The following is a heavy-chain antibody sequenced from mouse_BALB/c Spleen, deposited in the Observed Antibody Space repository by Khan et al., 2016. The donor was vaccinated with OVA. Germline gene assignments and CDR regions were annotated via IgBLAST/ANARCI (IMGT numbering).Heavy chain of an antibody. CDR2: INTETGEP. J-gene: IGHJ4*01. CDR3: NRNDYDRGGLYAMDY. Sequence: QIQLVQSGPELKKPGETVKISCKASGYTFTDYSMQWVKQAPGKGLKWVGWINTETGEPTYADDFKGRFAFSLETSASTAYLQINNLKNEDTATYFCNRNDYDRGGLYAMDYWGQGTSVTVSS. V-gene: IGHV9-2-1*01. CDR1: GYTFTDYS. D-gene: IGHD2-4*01.